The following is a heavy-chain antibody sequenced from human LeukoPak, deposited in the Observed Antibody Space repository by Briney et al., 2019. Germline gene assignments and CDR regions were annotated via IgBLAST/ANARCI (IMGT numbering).Heavy chain of an antibody. CDR1: GTSFSSYY. CDR3: TTDRSMAVAGTSGNGVFDY. V-gene: IGHV3-15*01. J-gene: IGHJ4*02. D-gene: IGHD6-19*01. Sequence: PSETLSLTCAVSGTSFSSYYWSWVRHAPGKGLEWVGRIKTKSDGGTTDYAAPVKGRFTISRDDSKNTLYLQMNRLKTEDTAVYYCTTDRSMAVAGTSGNGVFDYWGQGTLVTVSS. CDR2: IKTKSDGGTT.